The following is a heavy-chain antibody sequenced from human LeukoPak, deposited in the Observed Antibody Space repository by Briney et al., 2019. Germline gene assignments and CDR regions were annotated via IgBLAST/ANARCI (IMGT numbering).Heavy chain of an antibody. Sequence: GGSLRLSRAASGFTFSSDDMSWVRQAPGKGLEWVSAISGSGGSTYYADSVKGRFTISRDNSKNTLYVQVNSLGTEDTAAYYCAKGSYYESSGSFYFDYWGQGTLVTVSS. CDR1: GFTFSSDD. V-gene: IGHV3-23*01. CDR2: ISGSGGST. J-gene: IGHJ4*02. CDR3: AKGSYYESSGSFYFDY. D-gene: IGHD3-22*01.